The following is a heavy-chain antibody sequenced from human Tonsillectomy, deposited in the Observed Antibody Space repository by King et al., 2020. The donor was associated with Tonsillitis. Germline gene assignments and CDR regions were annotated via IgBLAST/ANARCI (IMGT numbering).Heavy chain of an antibody. CDR3: ARDCHFALAEPFDY. V-gene: IGHV3-9*01. J-gene: IGHJ4*02. Sequence: VQLVESGGGLVQPGRSLRLSCAASGFTFDDFAMHWVRQAPGKGLDWVSVISWNSGSIAYADSLKGRFTISIDNAKSSLYLQMNSLRAEDTALYYCARDCHFALAEPFDYWGQGTLVTVSS. D-gene: IGHD1-1*01. CDR1: GFTFDDFA. CDR2: ISWNSGSI.